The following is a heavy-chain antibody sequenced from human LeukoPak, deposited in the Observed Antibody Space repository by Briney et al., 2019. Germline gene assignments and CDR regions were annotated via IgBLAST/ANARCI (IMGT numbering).Heavy chain of an antibody. CDR2: IYYSGST. CDR3: AREADEGLFDY. J-gene: IGHJ4*02. Sequence: SETLSLTCTVSGGSISSNNYYWGWIRQPPGKGLEWIGSIYYSGSTNYNPSLKSRVTTSVDTSKNQFSLKLSSVTAADTAVYYCAREADEGLFDYWGQGTLVTVSS. CDR1: GGSISSNNYY. V-gene: IGHV4-39*07.